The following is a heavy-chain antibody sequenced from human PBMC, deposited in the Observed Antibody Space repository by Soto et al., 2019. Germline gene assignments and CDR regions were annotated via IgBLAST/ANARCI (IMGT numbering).Heavy chain of an antibody. Sequence: QITLKESGPTLVKPTQTLTLTCTFSGFSLSTSGVGVGWIRQPPGKALEWLALIYWDDDERYSPSLRIRLTITQDPYTIQVVLTLTTMDPVATGTYYCEHGRYSFGPDAFAIWGQGTLVTVSS. CDR1: GFSLSTSGVG. D-gene: IGHD5-18*01. CDR2: IYWDDDE. CDR3: EHGRYSFGPDAFAI. J-gene: IGHJ3*02. V-gene: IGHV2-5*02.